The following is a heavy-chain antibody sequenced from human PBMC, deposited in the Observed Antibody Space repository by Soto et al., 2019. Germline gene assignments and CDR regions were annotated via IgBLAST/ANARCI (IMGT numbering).Heavy chain of an antibody. CDR1: GGTFSSYA. V-gene: IGHV1-69*01. CDR2: IIPIFGTA. D-gene: IGHD3-22*01. Sequence: QVQLVQSGAEVKKPGSSVKVSCKASGGTFSSYAISWVRQAPGQGLEWMGGIIPIFGTANYAQQFQGRVTITADESTSTAYMELSSLRSEDTAVYYCARHPFYESSGYYHYRFYYWGQGTLVAVSS. J-gene: IGHJ4*02. CDR3: ARHPFYESSGYYHYRFYY.